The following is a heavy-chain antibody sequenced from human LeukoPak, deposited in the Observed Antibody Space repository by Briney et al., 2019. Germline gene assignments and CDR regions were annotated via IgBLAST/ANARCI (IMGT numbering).Heavy chain of an antibody. Sequence: GGSLRLSCAASGFTFSNAWMSWVRQAPGKGLEWVGRIKSKTDGGTTDYAAPVKGRFTISRDDSKNTLYLQMNSLKTEDTAVYYCTTAGCSSTSCRDASDIWGQGTMVTVSS. V-gene: IGHV3-15*01. D-gene: IGHD2-2*01. CDR1: GFTFSNAW. CDR2: IKSKTDGGTT. J-gene: IGHJ3*02. CDR3: TTAGCSSTSCRDASDI.